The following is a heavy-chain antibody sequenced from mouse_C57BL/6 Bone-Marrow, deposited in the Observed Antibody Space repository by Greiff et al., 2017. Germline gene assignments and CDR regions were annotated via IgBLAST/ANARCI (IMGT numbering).Heavy chain of an antibody. CDR2: ISYSGST. D-gene: IGHD1-1*01. Sequence: EVQRVESGPGMVKPSQSLSLTCTVTGYSITSGYDWHWIRHFPGNKLEWMGYISYSGSTNYNPSLKSRISITHDTSKNHFFLKLNSVTTEDTATYYCAREDYYGSLFAYWGQGTLVTVSA. V-gene: IGHV3-1*01. CDR1: GYSITSGYD. J-gene: IGHJ3*01. CDR3: AREDYYGSLFAY.